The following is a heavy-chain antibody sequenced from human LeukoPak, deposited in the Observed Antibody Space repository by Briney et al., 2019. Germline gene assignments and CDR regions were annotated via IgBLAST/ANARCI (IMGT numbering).Heavy chain of an antibody. CDR2: ISGSSSYI. CDR1: GFTFHNYS. CDR3: ARGIFYDNSGYPYYFDS. J-gene: IGHJ4*02. Sequence: PGGSLRLSCAASGFTFHNYSMGWVRQAPGKGLEWVSSISGSSSYIYYADSLKGRFTISRDNAKNSLYLQLNSLRAEDTAVYYCARGIFYDNSGYPYYFDSWGQGTLVTVSS. V-gene: IGHV3-21*01. D-gene: IGHD3-22*01.